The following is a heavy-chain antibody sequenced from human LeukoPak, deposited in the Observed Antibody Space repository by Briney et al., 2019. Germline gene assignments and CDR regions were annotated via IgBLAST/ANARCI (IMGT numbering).Heavy chain of an antibody. CDR2: FDPEDGET. V-gene: IGHV1-24*01. J-gene: IGHJ6*02. CDR3: ATVSPATGPNYYYGMGV. CDR1: GYTLTELS. Sequence: EASVKVSCKVSGYTLTELSMHWVRQAPGKGLEWMGGFDPEDGETIYAQKFQGRVTMTEDTSTDTAYMELSSLRSEDTAVYYCATVSPATGPNYYYGMGVWGQGTTVTVSS. D-gene: IGHD1-26*01.